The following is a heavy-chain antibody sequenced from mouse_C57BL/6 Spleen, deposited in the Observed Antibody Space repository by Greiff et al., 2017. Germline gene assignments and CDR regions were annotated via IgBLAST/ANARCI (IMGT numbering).Heavy chain of an antibody. V-gene: IGHV14-2*01. J-gene: IGHJ1*03. CDR1: GFNIKDYY. D-gene: IGHD1-1*01. Sequence: EVHLVESGAELVKPGASVKLSCTASGFNIKDYYMHWVKQRTEQGLEWIGRIDPEDGETKYAPKFQGKATITADTSSNTAYLQLSSLTSEDTAVYYCACYYGSSYGYFDVWGTGTTVTVSS. CDR3: ACYYGSSYGYFDV. CDR2: IDPEDGET.